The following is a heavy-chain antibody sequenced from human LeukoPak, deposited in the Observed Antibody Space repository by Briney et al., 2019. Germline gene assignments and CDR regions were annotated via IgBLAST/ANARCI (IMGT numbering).Heavy chain of an antibody. Sequence: SETLSLTCTVSGGSISSYYGSWIRQPPGKGLEWIGYIYTSGSTNYNPSLKSRVTISVDTSKNQFSLKLSSVTAADTAVYYCARLSAVTTRLRWFDPWGQGTLVTVSS. CDR3: ARLSAVTTRLRWFDP. CDR2: IYTSGST. CDR1: GGSISSYY. D-gene: IGHD4-17*01. V-gene: IGHV4-4*09. J-gene: IGHJ5*02.